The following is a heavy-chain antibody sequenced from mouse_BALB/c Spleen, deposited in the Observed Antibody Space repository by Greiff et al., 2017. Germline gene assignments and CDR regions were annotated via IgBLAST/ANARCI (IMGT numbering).Heavy chain of an antibody. V-gene: IGHV5-4*02. CDR2: ISDGGSYT. D-gene: IGHD1-1*01. Sequence: EVKVVESGGGLVKPGGSLKLSCAASGFTFSDYYMYWVRQTPEKRLEWVATISDGGSYTYYPDSVKGRFTISRDNAKNNLYLQMSSLKSEDTAMYYCARGTTVVAHGAMDYWGQGTSVTVSS. J-gene: IGHJ4*01. CDR3: ARGTTVVAHGAMDY. CDR1: GFTFSDYY.